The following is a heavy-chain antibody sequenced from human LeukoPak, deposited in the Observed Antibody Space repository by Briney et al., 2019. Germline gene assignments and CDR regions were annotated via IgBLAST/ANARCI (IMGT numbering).Heavy chain of an antibody. CDR2: IDPDGSTI. Sequence: PGGSLRLSCAASGFTFSNYWVHWVRQAPGKGLVRVSRIDPDGSTINYADSVKGRFTISRDNAKNALYLQMNSLRAEDTAVYYCAPHAGTVGYWGQGTLVTVSS. CDR1: GFTFSNYW. V-gene: IGHV3-74*01. J-gene: IGHJ4*02. CDR3: APHAGTVGY. D-gene: IGHD1-26*01.